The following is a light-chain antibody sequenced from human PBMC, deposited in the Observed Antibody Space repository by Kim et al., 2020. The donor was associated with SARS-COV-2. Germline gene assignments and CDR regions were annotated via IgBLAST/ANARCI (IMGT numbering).Light chain of an antibody. J-gene: IGKJ1*01. V-gene: IGKV1-27*01. CDR1: QDIGNY. CDR2: ATS. Sequence: ASDGDRVTITCRASQDIGNYLAWFQQRPGKVPNILIYATSTLQSGVPSRFSGNRSGTDFTLTINNLQPEDVATYYCQKHSSAPWTFGQGTKVDIK. CDR3: QKHSSAPWT.